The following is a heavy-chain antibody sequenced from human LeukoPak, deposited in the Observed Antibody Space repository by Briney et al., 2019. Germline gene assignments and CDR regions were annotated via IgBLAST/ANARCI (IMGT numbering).Heavy chain of an antibody. V-gene: IGHV1-2*02. D-gene: IGHD4-11*01. CDR1: GYTFTGYY. J-gene: IGHJ5*02. CDR2: INPNSGGT. CDR3: ARDPTTVTTLGYNWFDP. Sequence: ASVKVSCKASGYTFTGYYMHWVRQAPGQGLEWMGWINPNSGGTNYAQKFQGRVTMTRDTSISTAYMELRSLRSDDTAVYYCARDPTTVTTLGYNWFDPWGQGTLVTVSS.